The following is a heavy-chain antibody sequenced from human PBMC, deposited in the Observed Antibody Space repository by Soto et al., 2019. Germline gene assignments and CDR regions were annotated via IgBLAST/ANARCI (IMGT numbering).Heavy chain of an antibody. CDR3: ARDGTPTTVVRYYYYYTLDV. CDR2: IYAGGNT. V-gene: IGHV3-66*01. Sequence: GGSLRLSCTASGFTVSSNYMSWVRQAPGKGLEWVSVIYAGGNTYYADSVKGRFTISRDNSKNTLYLQMNSLRAEDTAVYYCARDGTPTTVVRYYYYYTLDVWGQGTTVTVSS. CDR1: GFTVSSNY. D-gene: IGHD4-17*01. J-gene: IGHJ6*02.